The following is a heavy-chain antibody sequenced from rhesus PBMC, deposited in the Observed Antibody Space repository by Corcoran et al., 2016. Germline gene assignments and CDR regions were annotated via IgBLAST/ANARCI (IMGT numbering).Heavy chain of an antibody. J-gene: IGHJ6*01. Sequence: QVQLQESGPGLVKPSETLSLTCAVSGGSISSGYYYWSWIRQPPGKGLDWIGYITYSGSTSYNPSLKSRVTISRDTSKNQFSLKLSSVTAADTAVYYCARAGRPYGLDSWGQGVVVTVSS. D-gene: IGHD2-21*01. V-gene: IGHV4-122*02. CDR2: ITYSGST. CDR3: ARAGRPYGLDS. CDR1: GGSISSGYYY.